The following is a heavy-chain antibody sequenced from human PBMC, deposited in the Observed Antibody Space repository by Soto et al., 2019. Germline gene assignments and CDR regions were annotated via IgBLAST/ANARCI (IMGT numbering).Heavy chain of an antibody. Sequence: QVKLQESGPQLVKPSETLSLTCSVSGGSIREGGYYWAWIRQRPGQDLEWMGFIYFTGKTNYNPSFESRLSMSVDMSRSQLSLRLTSVTAADTAVYFCAKDPSPQPTPAVTPGWFEPWGTGILVTVSS. D-gene: IGHD6-25*01. CDR1: GGSIREGGYY. J-gene: IGHJ5*02. CDR3: AKDPSPQPTPAVTPGWFEP. V-gene: IGHV4-31*03. CDR2: IYFTGKT.